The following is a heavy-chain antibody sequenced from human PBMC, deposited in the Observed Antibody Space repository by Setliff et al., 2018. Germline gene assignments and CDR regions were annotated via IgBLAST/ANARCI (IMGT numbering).Heavy chain of an antibody. CDR1: GGSISSSNW. D-gene: IGHD3-22*01. J-gene: IGHJ4*02. CDR2: IYYGGST. Sequence: PSETLSLTCAVSGGSISSSNWWSWVRQPPGKGLEWIGYIYYGGSTNYNPSLNSRVAISMDTSENQFSLRLNSVTAADTAVYYCARLWISYESNTYFYPKYFDFWGQGTLVTVSS. V-gene: IGHV4-4*02. CDR3: ARLWISYESNTYFYPKYFDF.